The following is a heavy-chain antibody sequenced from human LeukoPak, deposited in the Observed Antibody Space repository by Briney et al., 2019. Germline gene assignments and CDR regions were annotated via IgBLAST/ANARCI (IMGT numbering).Heavy chain of an antibody. V-gene: IGHV3-21*01. CDR1: GFTFSSHG. Sequence: PGGSLRLSCAASGFTFSSHGMNWVRQAPGKGLEWVSSISSTSSYIYYADSVKGRFTISRDNAKNSLYLQMNSLRVADTAVYYCARKSSSLGYYFDYWGQGTLVTVSS. CDR2: ISSTSSYI. D-gene: IGHD6-6*01. J-gene: IGHJ4*02. CDR3: ARKSSSLGYYFDY.